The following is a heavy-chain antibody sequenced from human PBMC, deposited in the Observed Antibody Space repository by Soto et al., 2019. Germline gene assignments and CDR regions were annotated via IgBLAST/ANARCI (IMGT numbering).Heavy chain of an antibody. CDR3: SGCSGGACHKIYGMDV. CDR2: ISPSSGHI. J-gene: IGHJ6*02. D-gene: IGHD2-15*01. Sequence: EVHLVESGGGLVKPGGSLRLSCAVSGFTFSSCTMNWVRQAPGKGLEWVSSISPSSGHIYYADSVKGRFTISRDNAKNSLFLQMNSLRGEDTAVYYCSGCSGGACHKIYGMDVCGQGTTVTVSS. CDR1: GFTFSSCT. V-gene: IGHV3-21*06.